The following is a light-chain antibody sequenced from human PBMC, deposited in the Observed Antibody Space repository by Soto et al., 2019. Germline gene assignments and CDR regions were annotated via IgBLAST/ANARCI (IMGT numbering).Light chain of an antibody. CDR2: DVY. V-gene: IGLV2-14*03. Sequence: QSALTQPASVSASPGQSITISCTGTRGDIGGYNYVSWYQQHPGKAPKLMIYDVYHRPSGVSNRFSASKSGNPASLTIPGLQAEDGADYYCSSYTSSTPLVFGAGT. CDR1: RGDIGGYNY. CDR3: SSYTSSTPLV. J-gene: IGLJ1*01.